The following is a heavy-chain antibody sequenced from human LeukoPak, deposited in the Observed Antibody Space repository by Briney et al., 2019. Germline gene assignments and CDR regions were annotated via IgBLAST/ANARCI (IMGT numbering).Heavy chain of an antibody. D-gene: IGHD3-16*01. CDR1: GFTFSSYS. Sequence: GGSLRLSCAASGFTFSSYSMNWVRQAPGKGLEWVSSISSSSYIYYADSVKGRFTISRDNAKNSLYLQMNSLRAEDTAMYYCAKGAYYDYVWGSLDRYYFDYWGQGTLVTVSS. J-gene: IGHJ4*02. CDR3: AKGAYYDYVWGSLDRYYFDY. V-gene: IGHV3-21*01. CDR2: ISSSSYI.